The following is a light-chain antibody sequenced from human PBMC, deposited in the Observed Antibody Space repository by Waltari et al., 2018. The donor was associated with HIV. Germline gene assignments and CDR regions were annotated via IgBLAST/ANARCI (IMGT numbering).Light chain of an antibody. V-gene: IGKV1-39*01. J-gene: IGKJ3*01. CDR1: QNINTF. Sequence: DIQMTQSPSSLSASVGDSVTFTCRASQNINTFVNWFQQKPGKAPKLLIYGAYTLQRGVPSRFSGRGSGTDFILTISSLQPEDFATYYCLQTYNAPLTFGPGTKVDV. CDR2: GAY. CDR3: LQTYNAPLT.